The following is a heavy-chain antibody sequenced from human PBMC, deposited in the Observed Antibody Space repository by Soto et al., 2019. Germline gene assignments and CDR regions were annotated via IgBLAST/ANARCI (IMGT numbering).Heavy chain of an antibody. CDR2: INQSGIT. V-gene: IGHV4-34*01. Sequence: QVQLKQWGAGLLKPSETLSLTCAVYGGSFSNYYWSWIRQPQGKGLEWIGEINQSGITNYNPTLKSRVTISGDASKNRCALMVSSGKAADTAVYFCARGNAIGRRPADYWGQGPVVSVSS. J-gene: IGHJ4*02. CDR1: GGSFSNYY. D-gene: IGHD2-2*02. CDR3: ARGNAIGRRPADY.